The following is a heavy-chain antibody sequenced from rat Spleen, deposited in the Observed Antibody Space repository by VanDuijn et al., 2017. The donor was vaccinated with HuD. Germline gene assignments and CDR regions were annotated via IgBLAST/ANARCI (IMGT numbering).Heavy chain of an antibody. J-gene: IGHJ4*01. CDR1: GFTFNNYW. D-gene: IGHD1-12*02. Sequence: EVQLVESGGGLVQPGRSLKLSCVASGFTFNNYWMTWIRQAPGKGLEWVASITNTGGSTYYPDSVKGRFTISRDNAKSTLYLQMNSLRSEDTATYYCTRDAYYYDGTYYYSYYVMDAWGQGASVTVSS. CDR2: ITNTGGST. V-gene: IGHV5-31*01. CDR3: TRDAYYYDGTYYYSYYVMDA.